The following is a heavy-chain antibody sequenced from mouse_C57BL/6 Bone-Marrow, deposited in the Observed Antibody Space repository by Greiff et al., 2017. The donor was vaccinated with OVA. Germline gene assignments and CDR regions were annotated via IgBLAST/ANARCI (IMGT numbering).Heavy chain of an antibody. CDR2: IYPRSGNT. D-gene: IGHD2-4*01. J-gene: IGHJ3*01. Sequence: QVHVKQSGAELARPGASVKLSCKASGYTFTSYGISWVKQRTGQGLEWIGEIYPRSGNTYYNEKFKGKATLTADKSSSTAYMELRSLTSEDSAVYFCARVNYYDPFAYWGQGTLVTVSA. V-gene: IGHV1-81*01. CDR3: ARVNYYDPFAY. CDR1: GYTFTSYG.